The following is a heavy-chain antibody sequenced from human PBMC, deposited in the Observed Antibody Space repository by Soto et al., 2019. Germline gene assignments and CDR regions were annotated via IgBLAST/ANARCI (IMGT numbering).Heavy chain of an antibody. CDR3: ARGSSPVGRWYYYYGMDV. CDR2: IYSGGST. V-gene: IGHV3-53*01. Sequence: GGSLRLSCAASGFTVSSNYMSWVRQAPGKGLEWVSVIYSGGSTYYADSVKGRFTISRDNSKNTLYLQMNGLRAEDTAVYYCARGSSPVGRWYYYYGMDVWGQGTTVTVSS. CDR1: GFTVSSNY. D-gene: IGHD6-6*01. J-gene: IGHJ6*02.